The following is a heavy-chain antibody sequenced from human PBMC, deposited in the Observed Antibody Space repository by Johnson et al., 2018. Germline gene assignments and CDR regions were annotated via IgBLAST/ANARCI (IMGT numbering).Heavy chain of an antibody. Sequence: QVQLVQSGGGVVQPGRSLRLSCAASGFTFSSYAMHWVRQAPGKGLEWVAVISYDGSNKYYADSVKGRFTISRDNSKNTLYLQMNSLRADDTAVYYCARGDYVWGSYRMNAEYFQHWGQGTLVTVSS. CDR3: ARGDYVWGSYRMNAEYFQH. D-gene: IGHD3-16*02. CDR2: ISYDGSNK. CDR1: GFTFSSYA. J-gene: IGHJ1*01. V-gene: IGHV3-30-3*01.